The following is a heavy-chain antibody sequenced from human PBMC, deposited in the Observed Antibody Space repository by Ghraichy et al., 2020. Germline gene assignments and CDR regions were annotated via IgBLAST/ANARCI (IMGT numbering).Heavy chain of an antibody. CDR2: IRYDGSNK. CDR1: GFTFSSYG. D-gene: IGHD6-13*01. V-gene: IGHV3-30*02. J-gene: IGHJ4*02. Sequence: LSLTCAASGFTFSSYGMHWVRQAPGKGLEWVAFIRYDGSNKYYADSVKGRFTISRDNSKNTLYLQMNSLRAEDTAVYYCAKDEHHSSSWYSGFDYWGQGTLVTVSS. CDR3: AKDEHHSSSWYSGFDY.